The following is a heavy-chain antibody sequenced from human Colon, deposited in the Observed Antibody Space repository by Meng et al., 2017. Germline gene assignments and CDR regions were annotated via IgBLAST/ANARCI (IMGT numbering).Heavy chain of an antibody. D-gene: IGHD3-10*01. Sequence: QGQVRGSGPGTVTPSQRLSLLCSVSGDSITRGGYHWSWVRQRPGRGLEWVGHIYYGGSGFYNPALRSRLTMSTDRSANQFSLRVTSVTAADTATYFCARGLKGSLEFWGQGALVTVSS. V-gene: IGHV4-31*03. J-gene: IGHJ4*02. CDR3: ARGLKGSLEF. CDR2: IYYGGSG. CDR1: GDSITRGGYH.